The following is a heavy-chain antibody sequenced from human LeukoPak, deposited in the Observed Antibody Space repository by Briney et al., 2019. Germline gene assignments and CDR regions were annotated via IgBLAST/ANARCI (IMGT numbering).Heavy chain of an antibody. V-gene: IGHV4-34*01. J-gene: IGHJ4*02. CDR2: INHSGST. D-gene: IGHD6-13*01. Sequence: SETLSLTCAAYGGSFSGYYWSWIRQPPGKGLEWIGEINHSGSTNYNPSLKSRVTISVDTSKNQFSLKLSSVTAADTAVYYCARGIAAAVPFDYWGQGTLVTVSS. CDR3: ARGIAAAVPFDY. CDR1: GGSFSGYY.